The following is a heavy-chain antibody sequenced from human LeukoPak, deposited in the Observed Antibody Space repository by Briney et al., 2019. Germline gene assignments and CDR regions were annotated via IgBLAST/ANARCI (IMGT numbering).Heavy chain of an antibody. CDR2: ISGSGHDI. CDR3: TRDPRHFDS. V-gene: IGHV3-11*04. CDR1: GFTFSDSY. D-gene: IGHD6-6*01. Sequence: GGSLRLSCAASGFTFSDSYMTWGRQAPGKGVEWVAYISGSGHDINYSDSVKGRFTISRDNAKNSLYLQMSSLRVEDTAVYYCTRDPRHFDSCGQGTLVTVSS. J-gene: IGHJ5*01.